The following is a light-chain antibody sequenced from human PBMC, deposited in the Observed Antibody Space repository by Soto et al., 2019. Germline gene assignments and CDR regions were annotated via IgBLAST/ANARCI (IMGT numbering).Light chain of an antibody. CDR2: GAS. CDR3: QQYGSSGT. V-gene: IGKV3-20*01. CDR1: QSVSSTY. Sequence: EIVLTQSPGTLALSPGERATLSCRAGQSVSSTYLIWYQQKPGQAPRLLIYGASSRATGIPDRFSGSGSGTDFTLTISRLEPEDFAVYYCQQYGSSGTFGQGTKVDIK. J-gene: IGKJ1*01.